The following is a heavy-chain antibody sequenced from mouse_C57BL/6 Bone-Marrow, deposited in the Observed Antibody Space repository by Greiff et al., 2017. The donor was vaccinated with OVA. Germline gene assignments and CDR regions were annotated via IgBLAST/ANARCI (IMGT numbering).Heavy chain of an antibody. CDR2: IYPGSGST. CDR3: ASNYGSSAGYAMDY. V-gene: IGHV1-55*01. Sequence: VQLQQPGAELVKPGASVKMSCKASGYTFTSYWITWVKQRPGQGLEWIGDIYPGSGSTNYNEKFKSKATLTVDTSSSTAYMQLSSLTSEDSAVYYGASNYGSSAGYAMDYWGQGTSVTVSS. CDR1: GYTFTSYW. D-gene: IGHD1-1*01. J-gene: IGHJ4*01.